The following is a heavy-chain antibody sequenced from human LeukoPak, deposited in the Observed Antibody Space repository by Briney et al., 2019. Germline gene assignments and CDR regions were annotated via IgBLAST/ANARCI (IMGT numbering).Heavy chain of an antibody. CDR2: MHADGDS. D-gene: IGHD2-15*01. J-gene: IGHJ4*02. CDR3: ARAPSGCGGTCAFDS. Sequence: PSETLSLTCTVSGDPIRGYFWSWIRQPAGKGLEWIGRMHADGDSNYNPSLKSRITLSFDTPENQFSLTLTSVTAADTAVYFCARAPSGCGGTCAFDSWGQGTLVTVSS. CDR1: GDPIRGYF. V-gene: IGHV4-4*07.